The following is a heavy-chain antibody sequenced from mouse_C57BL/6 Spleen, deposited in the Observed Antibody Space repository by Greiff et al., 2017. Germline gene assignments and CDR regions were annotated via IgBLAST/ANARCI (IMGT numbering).Heavy chain of an antibody. CDR2: IYPGSGST. D-gene: IGHD3-2*02. CDR1: GYTFTSYW. CDR3: ARRGDSSGFDY. Sequence: QVQLKQSGAELVKPGASVKMSCKASGYTFTSYWITWVKQRPGQGLEWIGDIYPGSGSTNYNEKFKSKATLTVDTSSSTAYMQLSSLTSEDSAVYYCARRGDSSGFDYWGQGTTLTVSS. V-gene: IGHV1-55*01. J-gene: IGHJ2*01.